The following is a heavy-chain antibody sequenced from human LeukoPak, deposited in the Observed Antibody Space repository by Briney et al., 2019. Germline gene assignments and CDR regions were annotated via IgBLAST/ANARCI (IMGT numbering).Heavy chain of an antibody. J-gene: IGHJ4*02. V-gene: IGHV4-30-4*08. CDR2: IYYSGST. Sequence: SQTLSLTCTVSGGSISSGDYYWSWIRQPPGKGLEWIGYIYYSGSTYYNPSLKSRVTISVDTSKNQFSLKLSPVTAADTAVYYCARDSLMVRGVSYFDYWGQGTLVTVSS. CDR3: ARDSLMVRGVSYFDY. CDR1: GGSISSGDYY. D-gene: IGHD3-10*01.